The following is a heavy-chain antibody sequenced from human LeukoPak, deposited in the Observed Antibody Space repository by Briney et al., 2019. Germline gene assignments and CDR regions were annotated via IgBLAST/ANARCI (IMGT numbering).Heavy chain of an antibody. CDR2: ISSGSSYI. D-gene: IGHD3-9*01. CDR1: GFTFSSYS. CDR3: ARGGGSYYDILTGYYIPLDY. Sequence: GGSLRLSCSASGFTFSSYSMNWVRQAPGKGLQWVSSISSGSSYIYYADSVKGRFTISRDNAKNSLYLQMNSLRAEDTAVYYCARGGGSYYDILTGYYIPLDYWGQGTLVTVSS. V-gene: IGHV3-21*01. J-gene: IGHJ4*02.